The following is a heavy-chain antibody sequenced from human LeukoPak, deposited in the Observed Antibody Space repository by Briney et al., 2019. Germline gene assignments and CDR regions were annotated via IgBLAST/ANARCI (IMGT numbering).Heavy chain of an antibody. CDR2: MNANSGNT. J-gene: IGHJ4*02. Sequence: ASVTVSFKASGYTFTSYEINWVRQATGQGVEWVGWMNANSGNTGYSQKFQGRVTMTRNTSRSTAHMELSSLRSEDTAVYYCARSYNSGGNSAGYWGQGTLVTVSS. V-gene: IGHV1-8*01. D-gene: IGHD4-23*01. CDR3: ARSYNSGGNSAGY. CDR1: GYTFTSYE.